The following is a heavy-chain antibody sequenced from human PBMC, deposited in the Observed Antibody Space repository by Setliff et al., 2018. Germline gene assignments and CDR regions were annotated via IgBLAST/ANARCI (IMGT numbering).Heavy chain of an antibody. CDR2: IKQDGSAK. Sequence: PGGSLRLSCVVSGFSFSRHWMSWVRQAPGKGLEWVANIKQDGSAKYYVDSVKGRFTISRDNSKNTLYLQMNSLRAEDTAVYYCAKEVGYIFGVPHSFDPWGQGTLVTVSS. CDR3: AKEVGYIFGVPHSFDP. J-gene: IGHJ5*02. D-gene: IGHD5-18*01. V-gene: IGHV3-7*01. CDR1: GFSFSRHW.